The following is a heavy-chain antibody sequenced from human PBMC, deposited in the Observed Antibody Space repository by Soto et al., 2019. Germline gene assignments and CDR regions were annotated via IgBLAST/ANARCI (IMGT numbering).Heavy chain of an antibody. D-gene: IGHD3-3*01. Sequence: QVQLVQSGAEVQKPGSSVKVSCKASGGTFSSYAISWVRQAPGQGLEWMGGIIPIFGTANYAQKFQGRVTITADESTSTAYMELSSLRSEDTAVYYCANSRYYDFWSGYYRYYYGMDVWGQGTTVTVSS. CDR2: IIPIFGTA. CDR1: GGTFSSYA. J-gene: IGHJ6*02. CDR3: ANSRYYDFWSGYYRYYYGMDV. V-gene: IGHV1-69*01.